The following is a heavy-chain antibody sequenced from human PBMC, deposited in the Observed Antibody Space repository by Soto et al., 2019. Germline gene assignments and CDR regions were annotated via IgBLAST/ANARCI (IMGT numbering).Heavy chain of an antibody. V-gene: IGHV3-48*02. Sequence: GGSLRLSCAASGSTFSTYSMHWVRQAPGKGLEWVSYISSTSSPIYYADSVKGRFTISRDNAKDSLYLQMNNLRDEDTAVYYCARDLGYSYGVYFDYWGQGTLVTVSS. D-gene: IGHD5-18*01. J-gene: IGHJ4*02. CDR2: ISSTSSPI. CDR1: GSTFSTYS. CDR3: ARDLGYSYGVYFDY.